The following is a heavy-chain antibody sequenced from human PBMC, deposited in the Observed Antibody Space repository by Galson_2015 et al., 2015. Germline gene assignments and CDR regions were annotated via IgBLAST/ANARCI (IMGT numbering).Heavy chain of an antibody. CDR2: ISYDESQT. J-gene: IGHJ6*03. Sequence: SLRLSCAASGVAFSSYTLYWFRQAPGKGLEWVALISYDESQTYCAASVKGRFTISKDNSESTLYLQMDSLRVDDTAVYYCAKDFAPALFFHYMEVWGRGTTVAVSS. CDR3: AKDFAPALFFHYMEV. V-gene: IGHV3-30*01. CDR1: GVAFSSYT. D-gene: IGHD1-14*01.